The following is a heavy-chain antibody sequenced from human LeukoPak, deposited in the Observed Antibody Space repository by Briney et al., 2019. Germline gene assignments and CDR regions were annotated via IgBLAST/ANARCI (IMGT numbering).Heavy chain of an antibody. CDR1: GYTFTSYY. Sequence: ASVKVSCKASGYTFTSYYMNWVRQAPGQGLEWMGIINPSGGSTTYAQKFQGRVTMTEDTSTDTAYMELSSLRSEDTAVYYCATPSMIPDVYLDYWGQGTLVTVSS. CDR3: ATPSMIPDVYLDY. J-gene: IGHJ4*02. D-gene: IGHD2/OR15-2a*01. CDR2: INPSGGST. V-gene: IGHV1-46*01.